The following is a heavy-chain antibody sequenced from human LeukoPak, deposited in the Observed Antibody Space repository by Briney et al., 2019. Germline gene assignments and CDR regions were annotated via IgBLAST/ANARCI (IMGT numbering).Heavy chain of an antibody. V-gene: IGHV1-69*05. CDR3: ARVAITRIAAAGISYYYYMDV. CDR2: IIPIFGKA. CDR1: GGTFSSYA. J-gene: IGHJ6*03. Sequence: ASVKVSCKASGGTFSSYAISWVRQAPGQGLEWMGGIIPIFGKANYAQKFQGRVTITTDESTSTAYMELSSLRSEDTAVYYCARVAITRIAAAGISYYYYMDVWGKGTTVTVSS. D-gene: IGHD6-13*01.